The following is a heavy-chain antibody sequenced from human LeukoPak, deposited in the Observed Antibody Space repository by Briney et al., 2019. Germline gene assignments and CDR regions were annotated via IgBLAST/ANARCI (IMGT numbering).Heavy chain of an antibody. CDR1: VYTFTNFY. V-gene: IGHV1-2*02. J-gene: IGHJ4*02. CDR3: ARRPINCIITNCYVDY. CDR2: VNPNSGDT. Sequence: ASVKVPCKASVYTFTNFYIHWVRQAPGQGLEWMGWVNPNSGDTSYAREFQDRVTMTRDASLSTAYMELSRLRSDDTAVYYCARRPINCIITNCYVDYWGQGTLVTVSS. D-gene: IGHD2-2*01.